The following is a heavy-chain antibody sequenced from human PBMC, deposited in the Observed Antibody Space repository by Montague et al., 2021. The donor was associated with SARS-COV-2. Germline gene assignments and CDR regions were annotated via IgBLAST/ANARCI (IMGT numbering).Heavy chain of an antibody. Sequence: SETLSLTCAVYGGSFSGYYWSWIRQPPGKGLEWIGEINHSGSTNYNPSLKSRVTISVDTSKNQLSLKLSSVTAADTAVYYCARVRAVPAAMRIFSLGRSYYGMDVWGRGTTVTVSS. CDR2: INHSGST. CDR3: ARVRAVPAAMRIFSLGRSYYGMDV. D-gene: IGHD2-2*01. V-gene: IGHV4-34*01. CDR1: GGSFSGYY. J-gene: IGHJ6*02.